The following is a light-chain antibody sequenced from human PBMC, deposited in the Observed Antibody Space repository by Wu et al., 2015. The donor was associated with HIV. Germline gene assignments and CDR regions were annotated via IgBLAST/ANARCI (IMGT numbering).Light chain of an antibody. CDR1: QSVSSY. CDR3: QQRSNWPPLYT. Sequence: EIVMTQSPATLSVSPGERVTLSCRASQSVSSYLAWYQQTPGQAPRLLIYGASTRATGVPARFSGSGSGTDFALTISSLEPEDFAVYYCQQRSNWPPLYTFGQGTKLEIK. CDR2: GAS. V-gene: IGKV3-11*01. J-gene: IGKJ2*01.